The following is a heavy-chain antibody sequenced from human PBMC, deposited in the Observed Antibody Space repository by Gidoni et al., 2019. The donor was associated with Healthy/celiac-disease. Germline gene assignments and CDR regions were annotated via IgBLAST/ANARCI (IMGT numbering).Heavy chain of an antibody. CDR2: IRSKANSYAT. Sequence: EVQLVESGGGLVQPGGSLKLSCAASGFTFSGSAMHWGRQASGQGLEWVGRIRSKANSYATAYAASVKGRFTISRDDSKNTAYLQMNSLKTEDTAVYYCTRQDIVVGTEMDVWGQGTTVTVSS. V-gene: IGHV3-73*01. CDR3: TRQDIVVGTEMDV. D-gene: IGHD2-15*01. CDR1: GFTFSGSA. J-gene: IGHJ6*02.